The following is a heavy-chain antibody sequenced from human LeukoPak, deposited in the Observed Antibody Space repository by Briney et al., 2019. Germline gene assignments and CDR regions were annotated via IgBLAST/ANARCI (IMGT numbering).Heavy chain of an antibody. J-gene: IGHJ4*02. CDR1: GGSISSGSYY. D-gene: IGHD2-2*01. CDR2: IYTSGST. V-gene: IGHV4-61*02. Sequence: SQTLSLTCTVSGGSISSGSYYWSWIRQPAGKGLEWIGRIYTSGSTNYNPSLKSRVTISVDTSKNQFSLKLSSVTAADTAVYYCARDWTYSSTSYFDYWGQGTLVTVSS. CDR3: ARDWTYSSTSYFDY.